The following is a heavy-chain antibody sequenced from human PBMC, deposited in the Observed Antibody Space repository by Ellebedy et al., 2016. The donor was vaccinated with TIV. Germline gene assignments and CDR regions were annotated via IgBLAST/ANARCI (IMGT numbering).Heavy chain of an antibody. J-gene: IGHJ4*02. D-gene: IGHD5-18*01. CDR3: ANLDPGFTDSYGLDY. Sequence: GESLKISCAASGFTVSNNYMSWVRQAPGKGLEWVSVIYSGGGISYADSVKGRFTISRDHSKNTLYLQMNSLRGEDTAVYYCANLDPGFTDSYGLDYWGQGTLVTVSS. CDR2: IYSGGGI. CDR1: GFTVSNNY. V-gene: IGHV3-53*05.